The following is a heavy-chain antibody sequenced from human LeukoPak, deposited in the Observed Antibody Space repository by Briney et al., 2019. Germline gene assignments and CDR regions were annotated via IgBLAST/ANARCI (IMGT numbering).Heavy chain of an antibody. J-gene: IGHJ3*02. CDR1: GFTFSSYW. CDR3: ARPYSSSEAFDI. D-gene: IGHD6-13*01. V-gene: IGHV3-7*04. CDR2: INQDGSEK. Sequence: GSLRLSCAGSGFTFSSYWISWVRQAPGKGLEWVANINQDGSEKYYVDSVKGRFTISRDNAKNSLYLQMNSLRAEDTAVYYCARPYSSSEAFDIWGQGTMVTVSS.